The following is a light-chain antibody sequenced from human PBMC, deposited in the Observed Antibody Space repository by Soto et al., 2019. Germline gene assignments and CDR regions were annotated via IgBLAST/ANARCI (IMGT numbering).Light chain of an antibody. Sequence: QSVLTQPRSVSGSPGQSVTISCTGTSSDFGGYNYVSWYQHHPGKAPKLMIYDVSERPSGVPDRFSGSKSGNTASLTISGLQAEDEADYYCAAWDDSLNGLYVFGTGTKVTVL. V-gene: IGLV2-11*01. CDR3: AAWDDSLNGLYV. CDR1: SSDFGGYNY. CDR2: DVS. J-gene: IGLJ1*01.